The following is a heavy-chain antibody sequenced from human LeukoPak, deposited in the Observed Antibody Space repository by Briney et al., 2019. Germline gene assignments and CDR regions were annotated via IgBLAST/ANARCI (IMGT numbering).Heavy chain of an antibody. D-gene: IGHD1-7*01. CDR1: GGSFSGYY. Sequence: PSETLSLTCAVYGGSFSGYYWSWIRQPPGKGLEWIGEINHSGSTNYNPSLKSRVTISVDTSKNQFSLKLSSVTAADTAVYYCARAGPKCNWNYASRAFDIWGQGTMVTVSS. CDR2: INHSGST. J-gene: IGHJ3*02. V-gene: IGHV4-34*01. CDR3: ARAGPKCNWNYASRAFDI.